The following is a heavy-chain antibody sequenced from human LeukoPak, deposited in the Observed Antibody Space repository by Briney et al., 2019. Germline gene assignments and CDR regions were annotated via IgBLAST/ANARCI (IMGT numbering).Heavy chain of an antibody. CDR2: IYYSGST. CDR3: ASSTWEGAFDI. Sequence: SETLSLTCAVYGGSFSGYYWSWIRQPPGKGLDWIGSIYYSGSTYYNPSLKSRVTISVDTSKNQLSLKVSSVTAADTAVYFCASSTWEGAFDIWGQGTMVTVSS. CDR1: GGSFSGYY. V-gene: IGHV4-34*01. J-gene: IGHJ3*02. D-gene: IGHD1-26*01.